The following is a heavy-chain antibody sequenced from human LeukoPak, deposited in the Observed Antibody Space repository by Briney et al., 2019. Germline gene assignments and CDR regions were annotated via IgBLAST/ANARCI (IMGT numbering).Heavy chain of an antibody. Sequence: PGRSLRLSCAASGFTFSSYDMHWVRQAPGKGLEWVAVMWPDGSNKYHADSVKGRFTISRDNSKNTLYLQMNSLRAEDTAVYYCARNSALDYWGQGTPVTVSS. V-gene: IGHV3-33*01. CDR2: MWPDGSNK. CDR3: ARNSALDY. CDR1: GFTFSSYD. D-gene: IGHD2/OR15-2a*01. J-gene: IGHJ4*02.